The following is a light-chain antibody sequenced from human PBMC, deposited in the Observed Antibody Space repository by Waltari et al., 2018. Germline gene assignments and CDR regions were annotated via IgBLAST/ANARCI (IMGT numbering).Light chain of an antibody. Sequence: QLVLTQSPSASASLGASVKLTCTLSSGHSSYAIAWHQQQPEKGPRYLMKLNSDGSHSKGDGIPDRFSGSSSGAGRYLTISSPQSEDEADYYCQTWGTGIPVVFGGGTKLTVL. CDR1: SGHSSYA. CDR2: LNSDGSH. J-gene: IGLJ2*01. V-gene: IGLV4-69*01. CDR3: QTWGTGIPVV.